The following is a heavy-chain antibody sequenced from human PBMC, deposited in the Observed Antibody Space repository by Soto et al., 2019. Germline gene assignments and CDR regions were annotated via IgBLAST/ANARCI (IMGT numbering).Heavy chain of an antibody. D-gene: IGHD5-12*01. V-gene: IGHV6-1*01. J-gene: IGHJ5*02. CDR1: GDSVSSNTAS. CDR3: AKGDNLGPKTGYAFDP. Sequence: SQTLSLTCAISGDSVSSNTASWNWSRQSPSRGLEWLGRTYFRSKWYNDYAVSVKSRIIINPDTSNNQFSLQLNSVTPEDTAVYFCAKGDNLGPKTGYAFDPWGQGIMGTVSS. CDR2: TYFRSKWYN.